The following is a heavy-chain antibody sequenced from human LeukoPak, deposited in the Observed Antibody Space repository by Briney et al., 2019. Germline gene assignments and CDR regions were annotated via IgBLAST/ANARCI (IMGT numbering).Heavy chain of an antibody. J-gene: IGHJ6*03. CDR1: GGSISSYY. CDR2: IYTIGST. CDR3: ARDKTVGFLEWSYYYMDV. D-gene: IGHD3-3*01. Sequence: PSETLSLTCTVSGGSISSYYCSCIRQPAGEGLEWIVRIYTIGSTNYNPSLQRRVTMSVDTSKIQFPLKLSSVTAADTAVYYCARDKTVGFLEWSYYYMDVWGKGTTVTVSS. V-gene: IGHV4-4*07.